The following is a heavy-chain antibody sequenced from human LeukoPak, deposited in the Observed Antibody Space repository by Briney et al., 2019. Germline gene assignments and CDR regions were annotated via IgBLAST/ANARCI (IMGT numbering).Heavy chain of an antibody. CDR1: GGSFSGYY. CDR2: INHSGST. J-gene: IGHJ4*02. Sequence: SSETLSLTCAVYGGSFSGYYWSWIRQPPGKGLEWIGEINHSGSTNYNPSLKSRVTISVDTSKNQFSLKLSSVTAADTAVYYCARRGLRWYRPDYFDYWGQGTLVTVSS. V-gene: IGHV4-34*01. D-gene: IGHD4-23*01. CDR3: ARRGLRWYRPDYFDY.